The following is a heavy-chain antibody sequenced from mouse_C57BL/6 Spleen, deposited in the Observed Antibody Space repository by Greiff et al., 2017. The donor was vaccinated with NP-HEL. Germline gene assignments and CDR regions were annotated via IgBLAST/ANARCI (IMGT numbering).Heavy chain of an antibody. J-gene: IGHJ2*01. CDR3: ARDSYYYGSSLYFDY. CDR1: GYSITSGYY. D-gene: IGHD1-1*01. V-gene: IGHV3-6*01. Sequence: DVHLVESGPGLVKPSQSLSLTCSVTGYSITSGYYWNWIRQFPGNKLEWMGYISYDGSNNYNPSLKNRISITRDTSKNQFFLKLNSVTTEDTATYYCARDSYYYGSSLYFDYWGQGTTLTVSS. CDR2: ISYDGSN.